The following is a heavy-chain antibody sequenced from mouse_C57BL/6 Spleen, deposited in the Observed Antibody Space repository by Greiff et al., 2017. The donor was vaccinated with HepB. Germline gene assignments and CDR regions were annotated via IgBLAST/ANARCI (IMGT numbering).Heavy chain of an antibody. V-gene: IGHV5-6*01. CDR2: ISSGDSYT. CDR1: GFTFSSYG. Sequence: EVKLMESGGDLVKPGGSLKLSCAASGFTFSSYGMSWVRQTPDKRLEWVATISSGDSYTYYTDSVKGRFTISRDKAKNTLYLQMSSLKSEDTAMYYCASLGGYWGQGTTLTVSS. D-gene: IGHD3-3*01. J-gene: IGHJ2*01. CDR3: ASLGGY.